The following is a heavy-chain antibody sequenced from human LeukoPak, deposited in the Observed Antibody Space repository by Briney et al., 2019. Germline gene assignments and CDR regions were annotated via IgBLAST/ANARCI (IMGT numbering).Heavy chain of an antibody. D-gene: IGHD6-19*01. J-gene: IGHJ4*02. Sequence: GGSLRLSCAASGFTFCDYYMSWIRQAPGKGLEWVSYISSSGSTIYYADSVKGRFTISRDNAKNSLYLQMNSLRAEDTAVYYCARRIGYSSGWRQGYYFDYWGQGTLVTVSS. CDR1: GFTFCDYY. CDR2: ISSSGSTI. V-gene: IGHV3-11*01. CDR3: ARRIGYSSGWRQGYYFDY.